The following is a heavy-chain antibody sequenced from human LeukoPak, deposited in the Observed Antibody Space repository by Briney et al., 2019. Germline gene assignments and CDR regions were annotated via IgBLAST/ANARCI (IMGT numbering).Heavy chain of an antibody. CDR1: GGTFSSYA. J-gene: IGHJ6*02. D-gene: IGHD5-12*01. Sequence: EASVKVSCKASGGTFSSYAISWVRQAPGQGLEWMGGIIPIFGTANYAQKFQGRVTITADESTSTAYMELSSLRSEDTAVYYCAREKVVATIVGYYYYGMDVWGQGTTVTVS. CDR2: IIPIFGTA. CDR3: AREKVVATIVGYYYYGMDV. V-gene: IGHV1-69*13.